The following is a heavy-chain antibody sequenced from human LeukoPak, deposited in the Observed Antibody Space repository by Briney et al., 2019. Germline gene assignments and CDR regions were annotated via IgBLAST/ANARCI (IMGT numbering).Heavy chain of an antibody. CDR1: GGTFSSYA. V-gene: IGHV1-69*05. Sequence: GASVKVSCKASGGTFSSYAISWVRQAPGQGLEWMGGIIPIFGTANYAQKFQGRVTITTDESTSTAYMELGSLRSEDTAVYYCARAPNYDSSGYANLYYYYYYMDVWGKGTTVTVSS. J-gene: IGHJ6*03. D-gene: IGHD3-22*01. CDR2: IIPIFGTA. CDR3: ARAPNYDSSGYANLYYYYYYMDV.